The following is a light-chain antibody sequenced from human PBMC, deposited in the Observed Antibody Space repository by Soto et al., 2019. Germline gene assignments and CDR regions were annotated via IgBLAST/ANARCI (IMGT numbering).Light chain of an antibody. CDR2: GAT. V-gene: IGKV3-20*01. Sequence: VLTQSPGTLSLSPGERATLSCRASQSVTSNNLVWFQQKPGQAPRLLIYGATSRATGIPDRFSASGSGTDFTLTISRLELEDFAVYYCQNYVYSLWTFGQGTKVEI. CDR3: QNYVYSLWT. CDR1: QSVTSNN. J-gene: IGKJ1*01.